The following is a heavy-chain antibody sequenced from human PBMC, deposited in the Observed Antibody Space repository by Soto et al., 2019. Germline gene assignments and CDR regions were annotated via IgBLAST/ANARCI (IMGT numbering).Heavy chain of an antibody. V-gene: IGHV3-7*03. CDR2: INPDGSVG. D-gene: IGHD3-16*01. J-gene: IGHJ4*02. CDR3: AGWGGHDYNS. CDR1: GFTFRTYW. Sequence: EVQLLGSGGGVVHPGGSLRLSCIGSGFTFRTYWMNWVRQAPGMGLEWVANINPDGSVGTYVDSVKGRFTTSRDNAQNSLYLQMNSLRADDTAVYFCAGWGGHDYNSWGQGIPVTVSS.